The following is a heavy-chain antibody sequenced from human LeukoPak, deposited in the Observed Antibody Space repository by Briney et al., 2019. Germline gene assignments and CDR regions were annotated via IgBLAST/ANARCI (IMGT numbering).Heavy chain of an antibody. CDR1: GGSISSYY. J-gene: IGHJ4*02. CDR2: TYYSGST. V-gene: IGHV4-59*08. D-gene: IGHD3/OR15-3a*01. CDR3: ARRRLLGLFDY. Sequence: PSETLSLTCTVSGGSISSYYWSWIRQPPGKGLEWIGYTYYSGSTNYNPSLKSRVTISVDTSKNQFTLKLSSVTAADTAVYYCARRRLLGLFDYWGQGTLVTVSS.